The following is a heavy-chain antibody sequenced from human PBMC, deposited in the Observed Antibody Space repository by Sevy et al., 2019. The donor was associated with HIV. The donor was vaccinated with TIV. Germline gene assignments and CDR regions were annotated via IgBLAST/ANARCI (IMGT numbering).Heavy chain of an antibody. CDR3: ARSMSWYASFDY. CDR2: IIPMFGTA. D-gene: IGHD6-13*01. Sequence: ASVKVSCKASGRTFSNYAISWVRQAPGQGLEWMGGIIPMFGTANYEQKFKGRVTITADESTSTAYMELSSLSSEDTAVYYCARSMSWYASFDYWGQGTLVTVSS. CDR1: GRTFSNYA. V-gene: IGHV1-69*13. J-gene: IGHJ4*02.